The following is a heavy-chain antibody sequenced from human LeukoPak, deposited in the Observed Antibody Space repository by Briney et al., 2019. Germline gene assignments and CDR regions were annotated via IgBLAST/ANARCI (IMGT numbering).Heavy chain of an antibody. CDR3: ARGVPEYYDFWSGYFYYFDY. CDR2: IYYSGST. V-gene: IGHV4-59*01. Sequence: SETLSLTCTVSGGSISSYYWSWIRHPPGEGLEWIGYIYYSGSTNYNPSLKSRVTISVDTSKNQFSLKLTSVTAADTAVYYCARGVPEYYDFWSGYFYYFDYWGQGTLVTVSS. CDR1: GGSISSYY. J-gene: IGHJ4*02. D-gene: IGHD3-3*01.